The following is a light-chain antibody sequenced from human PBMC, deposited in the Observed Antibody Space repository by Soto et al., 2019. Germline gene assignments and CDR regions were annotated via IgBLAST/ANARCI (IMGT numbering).Light chain of an antibody. CDR1: QSVSSN. CDR3: QQYDNWPQT. J-gene: IGKJ1*01. CDR2: GAS. Sequence: EIVMTQSPATLSVSPVERATLSCRASQSVSSNLAWYQHKPGQAPRLLIYGASTRATGIPARFSGRGSGTEFTLTISSLQSVDFAVYYCQQYDNWPQTFGQGTKVDNK. V-gene: IGKV3-15*01.